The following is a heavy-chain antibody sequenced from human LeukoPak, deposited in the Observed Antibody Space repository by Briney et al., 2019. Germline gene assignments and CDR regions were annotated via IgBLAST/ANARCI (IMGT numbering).Heavy chain of an antibody. CDR1: GFTFSNYW. V-gene: IGHV3-7*03. D-gene: IGHD2-15*01. CDR3: ARDPRSAGRYNWFDP. CDR2: IKQGGSEK. J-gene: IGHJ5*02. Sequence: GGTLSLSCAASGFTFSNYWMAWVRQAPAKGLEWVANIKQGGSEKYYVDSVKGRFTISRDNAKNSLFLEMNSLRAEDTAVYYCARDPRSAGRYNWFDPWGQGTLVTVSS.